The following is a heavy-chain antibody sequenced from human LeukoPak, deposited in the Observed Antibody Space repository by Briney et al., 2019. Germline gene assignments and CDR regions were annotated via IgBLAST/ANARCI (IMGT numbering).Heavy chain of an antibody. D-gene: IGHD6-13*01. CDR2: IRYDGSNK. J-gene: IGHJ4*02. CDR3: AKDHLAAAGPLHY. CDR1: EFTFRTYA. Sequence: QPGGSLRLSCVVSEFTFRTYAMSWVRQAPGKGLEWVAFIRYDGSNKYYADSVKGRFTISRDNSKYTLYLQMNSLRAEDTAVYYCAKDHLAAAGPLHYWGQGTLVTVSS. V-gene: IGHV3-30*02.